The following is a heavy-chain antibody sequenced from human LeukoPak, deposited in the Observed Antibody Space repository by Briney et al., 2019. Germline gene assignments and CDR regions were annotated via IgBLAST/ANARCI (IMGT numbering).Heavy chain of an antibody. D-gene: IGHD3-3*01. CDR1: GGSFSGYY. CDR3: ARGDYDFWSGKMLDY. Sequence: SETLSLTCAVSGGSFSGYYWSWIRQPPGKGLEWIGEINHSGSTKYNPSLKSRVTISVDTSKNQFSLKLSSVSAADTAVYYCARGDYDFWSGKMLDYWGQGTLVTVSS. J-gene: IGHJ4*02. V-gene: IGHV4-34*01. CDR2: INHSGST.